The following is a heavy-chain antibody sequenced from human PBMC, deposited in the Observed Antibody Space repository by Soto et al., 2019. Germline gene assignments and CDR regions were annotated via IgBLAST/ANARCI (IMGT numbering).Heavy chain of an antibody. CDR3: AHGSGWLFDY. D-gene: IGHD6-19*01. J-gene: IGHJ4*02. CDR2: LYWDDDN. Sequence: QITLTESGPTLVKPTQTLTLTCTFSGFSLTTSGVGVGWIRQPPGKALEWLALLYWDDDNQYSPSLRKRLTLTKDTSKNQVVLTMTNMDPVDTATYYCAHGSGWLFDYWCQGTLVTVSS. CDR1: GFSLTTSGVG. V-gene: IGHV2-5*02.